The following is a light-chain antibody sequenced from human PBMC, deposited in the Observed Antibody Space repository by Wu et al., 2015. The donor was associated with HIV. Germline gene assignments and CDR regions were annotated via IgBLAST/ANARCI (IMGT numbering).Light chain of an antibody. CDR1: QTVNNNY. CDR3: QQYGSSTRFT. Sequence: TXSCRASQTVNNNYLAWYQQKSGQAPQAPHLCASSRATGIPDRFSGSGSGTDFTLTISRLEPEDFAVYFCQQYGSSTRFTFGPGTKVDIK. V-gene: IGKV3-20*01. J-gene: IGKJ3*01. CDR2: AS.